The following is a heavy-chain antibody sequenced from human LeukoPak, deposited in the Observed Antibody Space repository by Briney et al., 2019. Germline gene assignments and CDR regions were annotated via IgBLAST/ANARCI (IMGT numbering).Heavy chain of an antibody. Sequence: SETLSLTCTVSGGSISSYYWSWIRQPPGKGLEWIGYIYYSGSTNYNPSLKSRVTISVDTSKNQFSLKLSSVTAADTAVYYCARHEVAEYCSGGSCYHFDYWGQGTLVTVSS. V-gene: IGHV4-59*08. J-gene: IGHJ4*02. CDR3: ARHEVAEYCSGGSCYHFDY. CDR1: GGSISSYY. D-gene: IGHD2-15*01. CDR2: IYYSGST.